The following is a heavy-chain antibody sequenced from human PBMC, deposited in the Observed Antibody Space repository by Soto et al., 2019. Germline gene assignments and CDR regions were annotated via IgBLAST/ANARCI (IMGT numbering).Heavy chain of an antibody. CDR1: GGTFSSYA. CDR2: IIPIFGTA. J-gene: IGHJ6*02. CDR3: ARNGGPLGSYYYGMDV. Sequence: QVQLVQSGAEVKKPGSSVKVSCKASGGTFSSYAIGWMRQAPGQGLEWMGGIIPIFGTANYAQKFQGRVTITADESTSTAYMELSSLRSEDTAVYYCARNGGPLGSYYYGMDVWGQGTTVTVSS. D-gene: IGHD3-16*01. V-gene: IGHV1-69*12.